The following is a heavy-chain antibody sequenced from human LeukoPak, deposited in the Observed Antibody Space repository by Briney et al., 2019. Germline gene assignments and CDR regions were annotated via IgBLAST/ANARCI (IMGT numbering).Heavy chain of an antibody. D-gene: IGHD4-4*01. CDR1: GGSINSDY. CDR2: IYHIGST. V-gene: IGHV4-59*01. Sequence: SETLSLTCSVSGGSINSDYWNWIRQPPGKGLEWIGYIYHIGSTNYNPSLKSRVTISIDKSKKQFSLKLNTVTAADTAINYCARVGGMTTINNAAFEIWGHGTMVTASS. CDR3: ARVGGMTTINNAAFEI. J-gene: IGHJ3*02.